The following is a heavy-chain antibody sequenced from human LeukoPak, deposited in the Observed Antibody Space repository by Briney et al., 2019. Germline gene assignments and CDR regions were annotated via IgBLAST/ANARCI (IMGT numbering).Heavy chain of an antibody. Sequence: ASVKVSCKASGYTFTSYGISWVRQAPGQGLEWMGWISAYNGNTNYAQKLQGRVTMTTDTSTSTAYMGLRSLRSDDTAVYYCERDPYYDILTGYWFYYYYGMDVWGQETTVTVSS. V-gene: IGHV1-18*01. J-gene: IGHJ6*02. D-gene: IGHD3-9*01. CDR2: ISAYNGNT. CDR3: ERDPYYDILTGYWFYYYYGMDV. CDR1: GYTFTSYG.